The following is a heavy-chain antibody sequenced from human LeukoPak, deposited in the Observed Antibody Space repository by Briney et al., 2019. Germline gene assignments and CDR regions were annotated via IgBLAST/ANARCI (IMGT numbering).Heavy chain of an antibody. V-gene: IGHV5-51*01. D-gene: IGHD2-15*01. J-gene: IGHJ4*02. CDR3: ARRYCSGGSCNFDY. CDR2: IYPSDSDT. CDR1: GYSFTNYW. Sequence: SLKISCKGSGYSFTNYWIGWVRQMPGKGLEWMGSIYPSDSDTRYSPSFQGQVTISADKSISTAYLQWSSLKASDTAMFYCARRYCSGGSCNFDYWGQGTLVTVSS.